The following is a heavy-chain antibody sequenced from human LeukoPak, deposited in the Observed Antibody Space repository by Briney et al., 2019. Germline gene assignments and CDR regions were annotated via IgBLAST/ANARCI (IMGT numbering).Heavy chain of an antibody. J-gene: IGHJ4*02. V-gene: IGHV3-23*01. Sequence: AGGSLRLSCAASGFTFITYAMSWVRQAPGKGLGWVSAISGSGGSTYYADSVKGRFTISRDNSKNTLYLQMNSLRAEDTAVYYCANDIVGATTGSFDYWGQGTLVTVSS. CDR2: ISGSGGST. CDR1: GFTFITYA. CDR3: ANDIVGATTGSFDY. D-gene: IGHD1-26*01.